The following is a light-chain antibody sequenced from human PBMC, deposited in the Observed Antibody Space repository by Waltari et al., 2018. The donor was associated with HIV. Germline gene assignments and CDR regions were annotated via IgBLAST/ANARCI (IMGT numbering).Light chain of an antibody. CDR1: GPTLGSNS. CDR2: MNN. J-gene: IGLJ3*02. CDR3: AAWDDSLSGPV. V-gene: IGLV1-47*01. Sequence: QSVLTQPPSASGTPGQSVTISCSGSGPTLGSNSVYWYQHLPGTTPKLLSYMNNQRPSGVPDRFSGSKSGTSASLAISGLRSGDEADYYCAAWDDSLSGPVFGGGTKVTVL.